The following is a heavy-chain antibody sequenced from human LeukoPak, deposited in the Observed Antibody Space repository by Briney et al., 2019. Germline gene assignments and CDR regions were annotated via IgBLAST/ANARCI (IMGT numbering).Heavy chain of an antibody. Sequence: ASVKVSCKASGYTFIGYYIHWVRQATGQGLEWMGWMNPNSGNTGYAQKFQGRVTITRNTSISTAYMELSSLRSEDTAVYYCARVGYDSSGYYYFDYWGQGTLVTVSS. CDR1: GYTFIGYY. J-gene: IGHJ4*02. CDR2: MNPNSGNT. D-gene: IGHD3-22*01. CDR3: ARVGYDSSGYYYFDY. V-gene: IGHV1-8*03.